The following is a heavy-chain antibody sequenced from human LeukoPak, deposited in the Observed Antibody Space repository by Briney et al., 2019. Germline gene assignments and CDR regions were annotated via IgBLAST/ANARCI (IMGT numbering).Heavy chain of an antibody. V-gene: IGHV3-53*01. CDR2: FYKGDST. D-gene: IGHD2-15*01. Sequence: GGSLRLSCAASGFSVSNSYMYWVRQAPGKGLEWVSFFYKGDSTYYAESVRGRFTISRDNSKNTLYLLMNSLIPEDTAVYYCAREVVSSPSYFDSWGQGTLVTVSS. CDR3: AREVVSSPSYFDS. J-gene: IGHJ4*02. CDR1: GFSVSNSY.